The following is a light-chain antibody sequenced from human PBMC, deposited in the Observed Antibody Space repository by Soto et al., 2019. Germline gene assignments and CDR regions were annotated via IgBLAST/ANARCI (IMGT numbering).Light chain of an antibody. CDR1: QSITRR. Sequence: PSTLSASVGDRVTITCRASQSITRRLAWYQQKPGKAPKLLIFDASSLQSGVPSRFSGSGSGTDFTLTISRLEPEDFAVYYCQQRGGSPPTWTFGQGTKVDIK. CDR3: QQRGGSPPTWT. V-gene: IGKV1-5*01. CDR2: DAS. J-gene: IGKJ1*01.